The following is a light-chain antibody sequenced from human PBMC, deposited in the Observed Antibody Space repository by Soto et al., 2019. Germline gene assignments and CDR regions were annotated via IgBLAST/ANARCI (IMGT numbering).Light chain of an antibody. Sequence: DIQMTQSPYTLSASVGDRVTITCRASQSISSWLAWYQQKPGKAPRLLIYMASSLESGVPSRFSGSGSGTEFTLTISSLQPDDFATYYCQQYKSYPWTFGQGTKVEIK. CDR3: QQYKSYPWT. V-gene: IGKV1-5*03. CDR1: QSISSW. J-gene: IGKJ1*01. CDR2: MAS.